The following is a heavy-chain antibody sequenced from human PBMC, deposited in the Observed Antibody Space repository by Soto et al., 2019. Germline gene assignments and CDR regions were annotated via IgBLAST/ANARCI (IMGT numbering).Heavy chain of an antibody. Sequence: EVQLVESGGGPVKSGGSLRLSCAASGFYFVSYTMNWVRQAPGKGLEWVSSISGDRGYIYYADSVKGRFTISRDNAKNSLFLQMNSLRVEDTAVYYCVRDLSAYNWFDLWGPGTLVTVSS. J-gene: IGHJ5*01. CDR2: ISGDRGYI. V-gene: IGHV3-21*01. CDR1: GFYFVSYT. CDR3: VRDLSAYNWFDL.